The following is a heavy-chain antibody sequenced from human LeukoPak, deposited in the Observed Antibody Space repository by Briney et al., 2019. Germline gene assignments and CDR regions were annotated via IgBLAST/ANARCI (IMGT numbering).Heavy chain of an antibody. CDR3: ARARVRITIFGVVTSNWFDP. Sequence: SETLSLTCTVSGGSISSSSYYWGWLRQPPGKGLEWIGSIYYSGHTYYNPSLKSRVTISVDTSKNQFSLKLSTVTAADTAVYYCARARVRITIFGVVTSNWFDPWGQGTLVTVSS. CDR2: IYYSGHT. CDR1: GGSISSSSYY. D-gene: IGHD3-3*01. J-gene: IGHJ5*02. V-gene: IGHV4-39*07.